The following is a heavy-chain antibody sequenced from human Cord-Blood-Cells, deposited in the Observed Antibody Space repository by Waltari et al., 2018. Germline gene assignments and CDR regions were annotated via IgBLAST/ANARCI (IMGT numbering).Heavy chain of an antibody. CDR3: AREGIQKLNAFDI. V-gene: IGHV3-33*01. D-gene: IGHD4-4*01. CDR1: GFTFSSYG. J-gene: IGHJ3*02. CDR2: IWYDGSNK. Sequence: QVQLVESGGGVVQPGRYLRLSCAASGFTFSSYGMHWVRQAPGKGLEWVAVIWYDGSNKYYADSVKGRFTISRDNSKNTLYLQMNSLRAEDTAVYYCAREGIQKLNAFDIWGQGTMVTVSS.